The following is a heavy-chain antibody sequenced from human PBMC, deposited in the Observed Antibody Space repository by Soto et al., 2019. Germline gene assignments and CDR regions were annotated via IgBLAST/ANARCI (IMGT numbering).Heavy chain of an antibody. CDR3: AHGRQSATDHYDFWSGYYGYYYGMDV. J-gene: IGHJ6*04. Sequence: SGPTLVNPIHTLTLTCTFSGFSLSTSGVGVGWIRQPPGKALEWLALIYWNDDKRYSPSLKSRLTITKDTSKNQVVLTMTNMDPVEKATYYCAHGRQSATDHYDFWSGYYGYYYGMDVWGKGTTVTVSS. D-gene: IGHD3-3*01. V-gene: IGHV2-5*01. CDR1: GFSLSTSGVG. CDR2: IYWNDDK.